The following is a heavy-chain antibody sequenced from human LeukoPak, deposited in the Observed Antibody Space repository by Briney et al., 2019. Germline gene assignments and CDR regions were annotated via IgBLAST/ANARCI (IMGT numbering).Heavy chain of an antibody. CDR1: GGSISSGSYY. J-gene: IGHJ4*02. D-gene: IGHD1-26*01. CDR2: IYTSGST. V-gene: IGHV4-61*02. CDR3: ARYVGASGDFDY. Sequence: SETLSLTCTVSGGSISSGSYYWSWIRQPAGKGLEWIGRIYTSGSTNYNPSLKSRVTISVDTSKNQFSLKLSSVTAADTAVYYCARYVGASGDFDYWGQGTLVTVSS.